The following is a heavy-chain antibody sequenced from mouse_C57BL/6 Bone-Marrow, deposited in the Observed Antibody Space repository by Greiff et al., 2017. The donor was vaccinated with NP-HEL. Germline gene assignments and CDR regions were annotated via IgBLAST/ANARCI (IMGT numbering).Heavy chain of an antibody. J-gene: IGHJ2*01. Sequence: EVPLVESGGDLVKPGGSLKLSCAASGFTFSSYGMSWVRQTPDKRLEWVATISSGGSYTYYPDSVKGRFTISRDNAKNTLYLQMSSLKSEDTAMYYCARHSGYYFDYWGQGTTLTVSS. CDR2: ISSGGSYT. D-gene: IGHD1-3*01. CDR1: GFTFSSYG. V-gene: IGHV5-6*01. CDR3: ARHSGYYFDY.